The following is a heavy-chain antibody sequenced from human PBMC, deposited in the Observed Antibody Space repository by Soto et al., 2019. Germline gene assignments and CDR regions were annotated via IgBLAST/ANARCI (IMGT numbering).Heavy chain of an antibody. CDR2: ISGSGGST. CDR3: AKESVTAMVNDFDY. J-gene: IGHJ4*02. D-gene: IGHD5-18*01. V-gene: IGHV3-23*01. CDR1: GFTFSSYA. Sequence: PRLSCAASGFTFSSYAMSWVLQAPGKGLEWVSAISGSGGSTYYADSVKGRFTISRDNSKNTLYLQMNSLRAEDTAVYYCAKESVTAMVNDFDYWGQGTLVTVSS.